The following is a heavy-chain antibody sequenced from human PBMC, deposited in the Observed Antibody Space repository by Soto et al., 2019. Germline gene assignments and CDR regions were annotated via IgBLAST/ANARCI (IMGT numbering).Heavy chain of an antibody. J-gene: IGHJ4*02. Sequence: PGGSLRLSCAASGFSFSSYGMHWPRQAAGKGLEWVAVISYDGSNKYYADSVRGRFTISRDNSKNTLYLQMNSLRPEDTAVFYCAKERMEQYQLLPFFDYWGQGTLVTVSS. CDR3: AKERMEQYQLLPFFDY. CDR2: ISYDGSNK. CDR1: GFSFSSYG. D-gene: IGHD2-2*01. V-gene: IGHV3-30*18.